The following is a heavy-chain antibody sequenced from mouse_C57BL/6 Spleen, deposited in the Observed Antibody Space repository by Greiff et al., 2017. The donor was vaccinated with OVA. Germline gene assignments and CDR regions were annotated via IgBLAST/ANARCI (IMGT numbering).Heavy chain of an antibody. V-gene: IGHV1-26*01. CDR1: GYTFTDYY. CDR3: ATLRRYAMDY. D-gene: IGHD2-4*01. CDR2: INPNNGGT. Sequence: VQLQQSGPELVKPGASVKISCKASGYTFTDYYMNWVKQSHGKSLEWIGDINPNNGGTSYNQQFKGKATLTVDKSSSTAYMELRSLTSEDSAVYYCATLRRYAMDYWGQGTSVTVSS. J-gene: IGHJ4*01.